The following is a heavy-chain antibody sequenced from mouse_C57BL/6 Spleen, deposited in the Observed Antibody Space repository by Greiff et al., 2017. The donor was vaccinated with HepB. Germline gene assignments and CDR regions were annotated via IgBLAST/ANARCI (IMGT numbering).Heavy chain of an antibody. CDR3: ARPGDYGYYAMDY. D-gene: IGHD2-4*01. Sequence: EVKLMESGGGLVKPGGSLKLSCAASGFTFSDYGMHWVRQAPEKGLEWVAYISSGSSTIYYADTVKGRFISSRDNAKNTLFLQMTSLSSEDTAMYYCARPGDYGYYAMDYWGQGTSVTVSS. J-gene: IGHJ4*01. CDR1: GFTFSDYG. V-gene: IGHV5-17*01. CDR2: ISSGSSTI.